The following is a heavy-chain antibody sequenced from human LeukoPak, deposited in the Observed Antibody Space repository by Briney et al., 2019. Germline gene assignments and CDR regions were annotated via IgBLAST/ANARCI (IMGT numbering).Heavy chain of an antibody. CDR3: TRHGGMTTVTSDDY. D-gene: IGHD4-17*01. V-gene: IGHV4-59*01. CDR2: IYYSGST. J-gene: IGHJ4*02. CDR1: GGSISSYY. Sequence: SETLSLTCTVSGGSISSYYWSWIRQPPGKGLEWIGYIYYSGSTNYNPSLKSRVTISVDTSKNQFSLKLSSVTAADTAVYYCTRHGGMTTVTSDDYWGQGTLVTVPS.